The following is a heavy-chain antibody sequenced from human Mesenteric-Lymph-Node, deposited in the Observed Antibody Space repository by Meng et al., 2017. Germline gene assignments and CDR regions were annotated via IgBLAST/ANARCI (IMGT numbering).Heavy chain of an antibody. CDR1: GFSFDDYA. D-gene: IGHD2-2*02. Sequence: GGSLRLSCAASGFSFDDYAMHWFRQAPGKGLEWVSGISWNSGTIGYADSVKGRFTISRDTAKNSLYLQMNSLRVEDTAFYYCAKDIEEIPQGPADYWGQGTLVTVSS. CDR3: AKDIEEIPQGPADY. J-gene: IGHJ4*02. CDR2: ISWNSGTI. V-gene: IGHV3-9*01.